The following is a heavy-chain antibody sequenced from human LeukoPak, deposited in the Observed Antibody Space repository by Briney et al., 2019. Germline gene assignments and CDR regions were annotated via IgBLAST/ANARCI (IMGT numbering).Heavy chain of an antibody. CDR1: GFTRTNYW. V-gene: IGHV3-74*01. CDR2: INGDGSST. CDR3: ATDTRYNMHV. J-gene: IGHJ6*02. Sequence: PGGSLRLSCSASGFTRTNYWMHWVRQVPGKGLVWVSRINGDGSSTSYADSVKGRFTISRDNAKNTLYLQMNSLGAEDTAVYYCATDTRYNMHVWGQGTTVSVSS. D-gene: IGHD5-18*01.